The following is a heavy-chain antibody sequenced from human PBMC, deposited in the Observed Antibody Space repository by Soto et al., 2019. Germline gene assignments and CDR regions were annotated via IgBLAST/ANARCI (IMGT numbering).Heavy chain of an antibody. CDR1: GYTFMSYP. CDR3: ARGGDQYCSGGSCYSRPYYYYYYGMDV. CDR2: INAGDDIT. Sequence: GASVKVSCKASGYTFMSYPLHWVRQAPGQRPEWMGWINAGDDITQFSQKFQGRVTITRDTSASTAYMELSSLRSEDTAVYYCARGGDQYCSGGSCYSRPYYYYYYGMDVWGQGTTVTVSS. V-gene: IGHV1-3*01. J-gene: IGHJ6*02. D-gene: IGHD2-15*01.